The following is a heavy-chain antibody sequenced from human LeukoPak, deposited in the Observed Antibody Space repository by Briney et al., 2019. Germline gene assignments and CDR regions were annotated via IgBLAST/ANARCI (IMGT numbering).Heavy chain of an antibody. V-gene: IGHV3-13*01. CDR3: ARGGGYTYGYYFDS. Sequence: RAGGSLRLSCAASGFTFSSYDMHWVCQVTGKGLEWVSAIGTAGDTYYLGSVKGRFTISRENAKNSLYLQMNSLRAGDTAVYYCARGGGYTYGYYFDSWGQGTLVTVSS. CDR2: IGTAGDT. J-gene: IGHJ4*02. CDR1: GFTFSSYD. D-gene: IGHD5-18*01.